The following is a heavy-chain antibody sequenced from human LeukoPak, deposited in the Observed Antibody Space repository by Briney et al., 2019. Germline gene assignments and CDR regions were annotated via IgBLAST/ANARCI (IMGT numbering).Heavy chain of an antibody. Sequence: GGSLRLSCAASGFTFSSYAMHWVRQAPGKGLEWVAVISYDGSNKYYADSVKGRFTISRDNSKNTLYLQMNSLRAEDTAVYYCARSWELDDAFDIWGQGTMVTVSS. J-gene: IGHJ3*02. V-gene: IGHV3-30-3*01. CDR1: GFTFSSYA. D-gene: IGHD1-26*01. CDR3: ARSWELDDAFDI. CDR2: ISYDGSNK.